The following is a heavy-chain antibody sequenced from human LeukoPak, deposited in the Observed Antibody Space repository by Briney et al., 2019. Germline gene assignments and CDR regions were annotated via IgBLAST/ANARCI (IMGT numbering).Heavy chain of an antibody. Sequence: SETLSLTCTVSGGSISSGSFYWSWIRQPAGKGLEWIGRIYTSGSTNYNPSLKSRVTISVDTSKNQFSLKLSSVTAADTAVYYCARGVVVPAAHFDYWGQGTLVTVSS. D-gene: IGHD2-2*01. CDR2: IYTSGST. CDR3: ARGVVVPAAHFDY. V-gene: IGHV4-61*02. J-gene: IGHJ4*02. CDR1: GGSISSGSFY.